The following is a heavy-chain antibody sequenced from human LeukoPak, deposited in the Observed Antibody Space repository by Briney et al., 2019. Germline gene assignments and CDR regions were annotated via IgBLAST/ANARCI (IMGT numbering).Heavy chain of an antibody. CDR3: AGTILSSDYSSDAFDL. CDR1: GYTFTSYG. Sequence: ASVKVSCKASGYTFTSYGISWVRQAPGQGLEWLGWISVDNGNTNYAQKFQGRVAMTTDTSTSTAYMELRSLRSDDTAVYYCAGTILSSDYSSDAFDLWGQGTMVTVSS. V-gene: IGHV1-18*01. J-gene: IGHJ3*01. D-gene: IGHD3-22*01. CDR2: ISVDNGNT.